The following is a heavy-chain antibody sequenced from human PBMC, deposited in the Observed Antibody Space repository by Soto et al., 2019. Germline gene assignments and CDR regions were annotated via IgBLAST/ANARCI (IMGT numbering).Heavy chain of an antibody. CDR3: ARDYYGSGSYRYYFDY. Sequence: QVQLVQSGAEVKKPGASVKVSWKAFGYTFTSYDSNWVRQATGQGLEWMGWMNPNSGNTGYAQKFQGRVTMTRNTSISTAYMELSSLRSEDTAVYYCARDYYGSGSYRYYFDYWGQGTLVTVSS. J-gene: IGHJ4*02. CDR2: MNPNSGNT. V-gene: IGHV1-8*01. CDR1: GYTFTSYD. D-gene: IGHD3-10*01.